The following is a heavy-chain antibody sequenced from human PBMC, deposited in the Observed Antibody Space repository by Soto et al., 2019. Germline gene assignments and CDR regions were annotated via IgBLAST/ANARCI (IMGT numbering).Heavy chain of an antibody. CDR1: GFSFSNYA. D-gene: IGHD6-13*01. V-gene: IGHV3-23*01. Sequence: EVQLLESGGGLVQPGGSLRLSCEASGFSFSNYAMSWVRQTPGKGLEWVSGISATGYATFYAESVKGRFTISRDNSKNTLYVQMNDLRGDETATSYCAKDRLDRAPAGWVDCWGQGALVTVSS. CDR3: AKDRLDRAPAGWVDC. CDR2: ISATGYAT. J-gene: IGHJ5*01.